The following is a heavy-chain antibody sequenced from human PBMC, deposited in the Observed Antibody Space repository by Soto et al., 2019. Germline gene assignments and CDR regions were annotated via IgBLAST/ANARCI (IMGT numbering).Heavy chain of an antibody. Sequence: PSETLSLTCTVSGVSVSGGSDYWNWIRQPPGKRLEWIGYISYSGITHYSPSLKSRVAIAVDTSKNHFSLKLSSVTAADTAVYYCARRSSFGFDSWGQGTLVPVSS. CDR2: ISYSGIT. D-gene: IGHD3-3*01. J-gene: IGHJ4*02. V-gene: IGHV4-61*03. CDR3: ARRSSFGFDS. CDR1: GVSVSGGSDY.